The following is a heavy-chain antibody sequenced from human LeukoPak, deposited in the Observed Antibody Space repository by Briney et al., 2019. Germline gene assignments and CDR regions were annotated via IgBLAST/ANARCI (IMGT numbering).Heavy chain of an antibody. D-gene: IGHD2-2*03. J-gene: IGHJ4*02. CDR1: GFTFSSYD. CDR2: ISYDGSNK. CDR3: ARKVVGYDTPGFDY. Sequence: GGSLRLSCAASGFTFSSYDMRWVRQAPGKGLEWVAGISYDGSNKYYADSVKGRFTISRDNSKNTLYLQMNSLRAEDTAVYYCARKVVGYDTPGFDYWGQGTLVTVSS. V-gene: IGHV3-30-3*01.